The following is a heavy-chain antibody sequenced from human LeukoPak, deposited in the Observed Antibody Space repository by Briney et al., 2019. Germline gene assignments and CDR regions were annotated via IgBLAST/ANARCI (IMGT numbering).Heavy chain of an antibody. V-gene: IGHV1-2*02. D-gene: IGHD3-9*01. J-gene: IGHJ4*02. CDR1: GYTFTGYY. CDR2: INPNSGGT. Sequence: GSSVKVSCKASGYTFTGYYMHWVRQAPGQGLEWMGWINPNSGGTNYAQKFQGRVTMTRDTSISTAYMELSRLRSDDTAVYYCARGASYYDILTGYYTGYYFAYWGQGTLVTVSS. CDR3: ARGASYYDILTGYYTGYYFAY.